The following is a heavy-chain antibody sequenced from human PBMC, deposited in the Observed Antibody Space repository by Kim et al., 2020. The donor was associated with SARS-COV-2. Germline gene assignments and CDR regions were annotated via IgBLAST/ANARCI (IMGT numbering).Heavy chain of an antibody. CDR3: ARPAYGSYYYYGLDV. V-gene: IGHV3-30*04. J-gene: IGHJ6*02. Sequence: GGSLRLSCAASGFTFSSYAMHWVRQAPGKGLEWVAVISYDGSNKYYVDSVKGRFTISRDNSKNTLYLQMNSLRPEDTAVYYCARPAYGSYYYYGLDVWGQGTTVTVSS. CDR2: ISYDGSNK. CDR1: GFTFSSYA. D-gene: IGHD3-10*01.